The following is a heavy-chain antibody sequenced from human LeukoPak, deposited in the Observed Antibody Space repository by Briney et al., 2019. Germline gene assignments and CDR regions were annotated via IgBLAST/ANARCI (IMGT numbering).Heavy chain of an antibody. CDR2: IYYSGST. CDR1: GDSISSSSYY. D-gene: IGHD4-17*01. J-gene: IGHJ5*02. V-gene: IGHV4-39*01. Sequence: SETLSLTCTVSGDSISSSSYYWGWIRQPPGKGLEWIGTIYYSGSTYYNASLKSRVTISVDTSKNQFSLEPSSVTAADTAVYSWARNIATVTTLASAPGGQEPLVTVSS. CDR3: ARNIATVTTLASAP.